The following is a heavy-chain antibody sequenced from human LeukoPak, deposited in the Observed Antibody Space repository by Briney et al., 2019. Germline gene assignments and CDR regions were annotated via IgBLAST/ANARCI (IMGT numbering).Heavy chain of an antibody. CDR3: TRGDNADTWVSGSLLMDV. Sequence: GGSLRLSCTASGFTFGDYAMSWVRQAPGKGLEWVGFIRSKAYGGTTEYAASVKGRFTISRDDSKSIAYLQMNSLKTEDTAVYYCTRGDNADTWVSGSLLMDVWGKGTTVTVSS. CDR1: GFTFGDYA. V-gene: IGHV3-49*04. D-gene: IGHD3-10*01. J-gene: IGHJ6*03. CDR2: IRSKAYGGTT.